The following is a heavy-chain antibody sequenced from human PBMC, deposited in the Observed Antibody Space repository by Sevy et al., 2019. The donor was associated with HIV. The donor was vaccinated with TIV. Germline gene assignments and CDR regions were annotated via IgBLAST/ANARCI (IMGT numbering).Heavy chain of an antibody. V-gene: IGHV3-30*02. D-gene: IGHD2-21*02. CDR1: GFTFSTYG. CDR2: IRFDGTTK. J-gene: IGHJ6*02. Sequence: GGSLRLSCAASGFTFSTYGMHWVRQAPGKGLDWVTFIRFDGTTKYYAESVRGRFTISRDNSKNTLYLQMNSLRVEETAVYYCAKSPHPVVTTSYGIDVWGQGTTVTVSS. CDR3: AKSPHPVVTTSYGIDV.